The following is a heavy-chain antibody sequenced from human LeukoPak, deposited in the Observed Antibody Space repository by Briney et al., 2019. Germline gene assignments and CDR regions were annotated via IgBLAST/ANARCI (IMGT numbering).Heavy chain of an antibody. CDR2: IKQDGSEK. J-gene: IGHJ5*02. D-gene: IGHD3-10*01. CDR3: ARPLMYYYGSETYFWFDP. CDR1: GFTFSSYW. V-gene: IGHV3-7*01. Sequence: GGPLRLSCAASGFTFSSYWMSWVRQAPGKGLEWVANIKQDGSEKYYVDSVKGRFTISRDNAKNSLSLQMNSLRAEDTAVYYCARPLMYYYGSETYFWFDPWGQGTLVTVSS.